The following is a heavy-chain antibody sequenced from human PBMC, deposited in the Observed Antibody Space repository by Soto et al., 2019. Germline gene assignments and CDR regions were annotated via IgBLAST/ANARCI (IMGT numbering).Heavy chain of an antibody. Sequence: SVKVSGKASGATFSSYAISWVRQAPGQGLEWMGGIIPIFGTANYAQKFQGRVTITADESTSTAYMELSSLRSEDTAVYYCARASSGWYYFDYWGQGTLVTVSS. V-gene: IGHV1-69*13. CDR3: ARASSGWYYFDY. J-gene: IGHJ4*02. CDR1: GATFSSYA. CDR2: IIPIFGTA. D-gene: IGHD6-19*01.